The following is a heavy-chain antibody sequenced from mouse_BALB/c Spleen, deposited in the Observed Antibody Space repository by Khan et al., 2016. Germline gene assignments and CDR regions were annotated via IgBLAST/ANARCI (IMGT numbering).Heavy chain of an antibody. D-gene: IGHD1-1*01. CDR2: ITYSGST. CDR1: GYSITSDYA. Sequence: EVQLQESGPGLVKPSQSLSLTCTVTGYSITSDYAWNWIRQFPGNRLEWMGYITYSGSTSYNPSLKSRISITRDTSKNQFLLQLNSVTSEDTATYGCRRSEHGEKDAMDYGGQGTSVTVSS. J-gene: IGHJ4*01. V-gene: IGHV3-2*02. CDR3: RRSEHGEKDAMDY.